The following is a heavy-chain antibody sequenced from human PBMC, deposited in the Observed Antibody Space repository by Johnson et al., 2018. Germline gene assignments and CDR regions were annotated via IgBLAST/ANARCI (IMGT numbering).Heavy chain of an antibody. V-gene: IGHV3-53*01. J-gene: IGHJ4*02. CDR2: IYSGGYT. D-gene: IGHD6-6*01. CDR3: VRFGSIADGY. CDR1: GFSVSSNN. Sequence: VQLLESGGGLIQPGGSLRLSCAASGFSVSSNNVMWVRQAPGKGLEWVSFIYSGGYTYYADSVKGRFTVAGDNAKNKVYLQMNRLRGEDTSGDYCVRFGSIADGYCGQGTLVTVPS.